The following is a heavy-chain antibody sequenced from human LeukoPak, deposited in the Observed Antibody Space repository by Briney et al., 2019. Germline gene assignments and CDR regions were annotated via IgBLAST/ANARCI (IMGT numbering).Heavy chain of an antibody. CDR3: ERTAYDILTGRED. V-gene: IGHV3-53*01. D-gene: IGHD3-9*01. Sequence: GGSLRLCCAASGFTVSSNYMSCVRQAPGQGLDWVSVIYSGGITSYADSVKGRFTIFRDNSKNTLYLQMNSLRAEDTAVYYRERTAYDILTGREDWGQGTLVTVSS. J-gene: IGHJ4*02. CDR2: IYSGGIT. CDR1: GFTVSSNY.